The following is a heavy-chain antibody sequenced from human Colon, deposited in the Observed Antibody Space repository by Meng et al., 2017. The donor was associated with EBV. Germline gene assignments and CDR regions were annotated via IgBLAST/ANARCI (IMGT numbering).Heavy chain of an antibody. CDR1: GGSIDSDNW. J-gene: IGHJ4*02. CDR3: ASFDHIPRRNYFDY. V-gene: IGHV4-4*02. Sequence: LRGSGPALVKPSGTLSLHCAVSGGSIDSDNWWNWVRQTPGKGLEWIGYIHHSGSAYYNPSLKSRVSISVDTSKSQFSLNLNSMTAADTAVYYCASFDHIPRRNYFDYWGQGTLVTVSS. D-gene: IGHD2-21*01. CDR2: IHHSGSA.